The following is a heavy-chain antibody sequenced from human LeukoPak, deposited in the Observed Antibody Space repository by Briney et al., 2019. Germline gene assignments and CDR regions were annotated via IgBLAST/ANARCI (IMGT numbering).Heavy chain of an antibody. Sequence: ASVKVSCKASGYTFTSYGISWVRQAPGQGLEWMGWISAYNGNTNYAQKLQGRVTMTTDTSTSTAYMELRSLRSEDTAVYYCARDGGYYYDSSGYSHFDYWGQGTLVTVSS. V-gene: IGHV1-18*01. CDR1: GYTFTSYG. D-gene: IGHD3-22*01. J-gene: IGHJ4*02. CDR3: ARDGGYYYDSSGYSHFDY. CDR2: ISAYNGNT.